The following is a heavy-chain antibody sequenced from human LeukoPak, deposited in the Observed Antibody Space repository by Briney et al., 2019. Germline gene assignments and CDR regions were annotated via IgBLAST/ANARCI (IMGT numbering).Heavy chain of an antibody. D-gene: IGHD3-16*01. J-gene: IGHJ6*03. V-gene: IGHV3-7*03. CDR2: IKQDGSEK. CDR3: TTSYDLPGGYYYYYMDV. Sequence: GGSLRLSCAASGFTFSSYWMSWVRQAPGKGLEWVANIKQDGSEKYYVDSVKGRFTISRDNAKNSLYLQMNSLKTEDTAVYYCTTSYDLPGGYYYYYMDVWGKGTTVTVSS. CDR1: GFTFSSYW.